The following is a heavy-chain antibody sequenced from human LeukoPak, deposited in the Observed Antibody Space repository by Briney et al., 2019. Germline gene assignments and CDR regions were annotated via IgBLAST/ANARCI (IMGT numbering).Heavy chain of an antibody. CDR1: GFTFSNYA. CDR2: ISGGGLST. V-gene: IGHV3-23*01. D-gene: IGHD4-17*01. CDR3: AKTATVTTSWFDP. J-gene: IGHJ5*02. Sequence: GESLRLSCAASGFTFSNYAMSWVRQAPGKGLEWVSAISGGGLSTYYADSVRGRFTISRDNSKNTLYLQMNSLRAEDTAVYYCAKTATVTTSWFDPWGQGTLVTVSS.